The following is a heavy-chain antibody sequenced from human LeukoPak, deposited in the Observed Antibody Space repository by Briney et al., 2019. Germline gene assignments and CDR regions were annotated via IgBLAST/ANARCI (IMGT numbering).Heavy chain of an antibody. D-gene: IGHD3-3*01. V-gene: IGHV3-9*01. CDR3: AKDITIFGVVIRGANAFDI. CDR2: ISWNSGSI. J-gene: IGHJ3*02. CDR1: GFTFDDYA. Sequence: PGRSLRLSCAASGFTFDDYAMHWVRQAPGKGLEWVSGISWNSGSIGYADSVKGRFTISRDNAKNSLYLQMNSLRAEDAALYYCAKDITIFGVVIRGANAFDIWGQGTMVTVSS.